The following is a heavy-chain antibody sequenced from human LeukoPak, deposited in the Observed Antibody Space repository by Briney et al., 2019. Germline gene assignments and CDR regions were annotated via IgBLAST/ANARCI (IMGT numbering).Heavy chain of an antibody. V-gene: IGHV4-59*12. CDR2: IYYSGST. Sequence: SETLSLTCTVSGGSISSYYWSWIRQPPGKGLEWVGYIYYSGSTNCNPSLKSRVTTSVDTSKNQFSLKLSSVTAADTAVYYCARGVGEQQLVTVLSRAFDIWGQGTMVTVSS. CDR1: GGSISSYY. CDR3: ARGVGEQQLVTVLSRAFDI. J-gene: IGHJ3*02. D-gene: IGHD6-13*01.